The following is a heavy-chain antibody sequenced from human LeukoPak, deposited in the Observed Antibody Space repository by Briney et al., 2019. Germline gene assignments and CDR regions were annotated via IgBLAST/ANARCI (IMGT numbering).Heavy chain of an antibody. CDR1: GGSISSYY. CDR3: ARARNIAAAGTYAFDI. CDR2: IYYSGST. D-gene: IGHD6-13*01. Sequence: SETLSLTXTVSGGSISSYYWSWLRQPPGKGLEWIGYIYYSGSTNYNPSLKSRVTISVDTSKNQFSLKLSSVTAADTAVYYCARARNIAAAGTYAFDIWGQGTMVTVSS. J-gene: IGHJ3*02. V-gene: IGHV4-59*01.